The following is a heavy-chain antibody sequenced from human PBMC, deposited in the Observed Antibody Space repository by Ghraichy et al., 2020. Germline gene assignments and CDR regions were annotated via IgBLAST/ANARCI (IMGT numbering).Heavy chain of an antibody. V-gene: IGHV3-48*03. CDR3: ARARMVRASFSYYFDY. CDR1: GFTFSSYE. J-gene: IGHJ4*02. Sequence: GGSLRLSCAASGFTFSSYEMKWVRQAPGKGLEWVSYISSSGSTIYYADSVKGRFTISRDNAKNSLYLQMNSLRAEDTAVYYCARARMVRASFSYYFDYWGQGTLVTVSS. D-gene: IGHD3-10*01. CDR2: ISSSGSTI.